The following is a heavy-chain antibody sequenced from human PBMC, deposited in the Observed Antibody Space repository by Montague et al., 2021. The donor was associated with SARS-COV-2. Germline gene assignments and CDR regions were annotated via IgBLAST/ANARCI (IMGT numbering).Heavy chain of an antibody. CDR3: ARDRIEYEPYNGFDP. CDR2: IKQDGSEK. V-gene: IGHV3-7*03. Sequence: SLRLSCAASGFTFSSYWMSWVRQAPGKGLEWVANIKQDGSEKYYVDSVKGRFTISRDNAKNSLYLQMNSLRAEDTAVYYCARDRIEYEPYNGFDPWGQGTLVTVSS. D-gene: IGHD1-14*01. CDR1: GFTFSSYW. J-gene: IGHJ5*02.